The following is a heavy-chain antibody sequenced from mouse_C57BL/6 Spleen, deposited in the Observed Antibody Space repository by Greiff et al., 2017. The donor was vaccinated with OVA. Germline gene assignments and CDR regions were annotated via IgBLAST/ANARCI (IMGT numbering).Heavy chain of an antibody. CDR2: ISSGGSYT. CDR3: ARHTGYYGSSPDWYFDV. CDR1: GFTFSSYG. J-gene: IGHJ1*03. Sequence: EVQLVESGGDLVKPGGSLKLSCAASGFTFSSYGMSWVRQTPDKRLEWVATISSGGSYTYYPDSVKGRFTISRDNAKNTLYLQMSSLKSEDTAMYYCARHTGYYGSSPDWYFDVWGTGTTVTVSS. D-gene: IGHD1-1*01. V-gene: IGHV5-6*01.